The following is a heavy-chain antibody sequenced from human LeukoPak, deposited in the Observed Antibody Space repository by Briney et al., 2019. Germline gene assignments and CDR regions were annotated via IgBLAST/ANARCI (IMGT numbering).Heavy chain of an antibody. J-gene: IGHJ4*02. V-gene: IGHV4-34*01. CDR1: GGSFSGYY. CDR3: ARGGPYYDILTGYSSSRRYYFDY. Sequence: SETLSLTCAVYGGSFSGYYWSWIRQPPGKGLEWIGEINHSGSTNYNPSLKSRVTISVDTSKNQFSLKLSSVTAADTAVYYCARGGPYYDILTGYSSSRRYYFDYWGQGTLVTVSS. CDR2: INHSGST. D-gene: IGHD3-9*01.